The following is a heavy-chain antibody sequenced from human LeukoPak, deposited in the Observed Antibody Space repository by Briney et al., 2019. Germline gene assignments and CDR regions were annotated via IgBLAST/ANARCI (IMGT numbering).Heavy chain of an antibody. J-gene: IGHJ4*02. CDR3: ARRLDNQDFDS. CDR1: GGSFSGYY. V-gene: IGHV4-34*01. Sequence: SETLSLTCAVYGGSFSGYYWSWIRQSPGRGLEWIGEIDHSGSINYNPSLKSRVTLSVDTSKNQSSLNLDTVIAADTAVYYCARRLDNQDFDSWGQGTLVTVTS. CDR2: IDHSGSI. D-gene: IGHD1-14*01.